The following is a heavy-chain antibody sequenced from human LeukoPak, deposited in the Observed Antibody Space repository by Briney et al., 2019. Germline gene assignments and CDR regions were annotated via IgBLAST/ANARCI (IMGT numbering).Heavy chain of an antibody. V-gene: IGHV3-48*01. CDR2: ISSSSSTM. D-gene: IGHD3-10*01. J-gene: IGHJ6*03. CDR1: GFTFSNYG. Sequence: GGSLRLSCAASGFTFSNYGMHWVRQAPGKGLEWVSYISSSSSTMYYADSVKGRFTISRDNAKNSLHLQMNSLRAEDTAVYYCARPPRGDYMDVWGKGTTVTVSS. CDR3: ARPPRGDYMDV.